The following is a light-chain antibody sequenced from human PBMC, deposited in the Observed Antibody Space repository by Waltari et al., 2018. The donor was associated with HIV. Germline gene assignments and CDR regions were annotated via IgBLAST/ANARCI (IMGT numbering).Light chain of an antibody. CDR2: DAS. Sequence: EIVLTQSPATLSLSPGERATLSCRASQSVSTYLAWYQQKPGQAPRLLIYDASNRATGIPARFSGSGSGTDFTLTISSLEPEDFAVYYCQLRSNWPPTLMFGQGTKVEIK. J-gene: IGKJ1*01. V-gene: IGKV3-11*01. CDR1: QSVSTY. CDR3: QLRSNWPPTLM.